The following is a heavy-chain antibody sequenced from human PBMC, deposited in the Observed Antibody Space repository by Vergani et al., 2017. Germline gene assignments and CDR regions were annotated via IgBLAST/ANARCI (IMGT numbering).Heavy chain of an antibody. V-gene: IGHV3-23*04. J-gene: IGHJ4*02. Sequence: VQLVESGGGVVQPGRSLRLSCAASGFTFSSYAMSWVRQAPGKGLEWVSAISGSGGSTYYADSVKGRFTISRDNSKNTLYLQMNSLRAEDTAVYYWAKDRLAVAGYGALKVNDYWGQGTLVTVSS. CDR1: GFTFSSYA. D-gene: IGHD6-19*01. CDR3: AKDRLAVAGYGALKVNDY. CDR2: ISGSGGST.